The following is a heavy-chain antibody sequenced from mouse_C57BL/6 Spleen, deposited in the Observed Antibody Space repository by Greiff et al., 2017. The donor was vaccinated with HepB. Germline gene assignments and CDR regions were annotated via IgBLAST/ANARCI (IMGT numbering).Heavy chain of an antibody. CDR2: ISGGGGNT. CDR1: GFTFSSYT. CDR3: ARRKSAYGYDGYYFDY. Sequence: EVQRVESGGGLVKPGGSLKLSCAASGFTFSSYTMSWVRQTPEKRLEWVATISGGGGNTYYPDSVKGRFTISRDNAKNTLYLQMSSLRSEDTALYYCARRKSAYGYDGYYFDYWGQGTTLTVSS. V-gene: IGHV5-9*01. J-gene: IGHJ2*01. D-gene: IGHD2-2*01.